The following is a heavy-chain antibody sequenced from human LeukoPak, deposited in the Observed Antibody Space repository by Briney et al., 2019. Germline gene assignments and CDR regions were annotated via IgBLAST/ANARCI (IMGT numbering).Heavy chain of an antibody. Sequence: PSETLSLTCTVSGGSISSYYWSWIRQPPGKGLEWIGYIYYSGSTNYNPSLKSRVTISVDTSKTQFSLKLSSVTAADTAVYYCARHGGGSSCYFDYWGQGTLVTVSS. CDR2: IYYSGST. J-gene: IGHJ4*02. CDR3: ARHGGGSSCYFDY. D-gene: IGHD6-6*01. CDR1: GGSISSYY. V-gene: IGHV4-59*01.